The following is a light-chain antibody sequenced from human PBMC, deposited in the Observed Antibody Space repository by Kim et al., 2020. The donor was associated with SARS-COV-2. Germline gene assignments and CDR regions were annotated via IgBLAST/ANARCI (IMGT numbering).Light chain of an antibody. CDR2: KNN. J-gene: IGLJ3*02. CDR1: KSGNKQ. Sequence: VARGQAAKSVCGGRKSGNKQVHCYQQKPGQAPVTVIYKNNSLPSVIPERFSGSNSGKTATLTISRAQDGDEADYYCQVWDSNTAVFGGGTQLTVL. CDR3: QVWDSNTAV. V-gene: IGLV3-9*01.